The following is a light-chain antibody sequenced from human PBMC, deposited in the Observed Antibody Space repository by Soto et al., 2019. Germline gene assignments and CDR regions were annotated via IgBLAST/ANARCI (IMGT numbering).Light chain of an antibody. Sequence: EIVMTQSPATLSVSPGERATPSCRASQSVSNNLAWYQKKPGQAPRLLIYGASTRATGIPARFSGSGSGTEFTLTISSLQSEDFAFYYCQQYNNWWTFGQGTRVDIK. CDR1: QSVSNN. V-gene: IGKV3-15*01. CDR2: GAS. CDR3: QQYNNWWT. J-gene: IGKJ1*01.